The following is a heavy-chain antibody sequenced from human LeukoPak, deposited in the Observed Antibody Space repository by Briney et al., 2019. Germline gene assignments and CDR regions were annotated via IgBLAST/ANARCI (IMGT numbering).Heavy chain of an antibody. Sequence: GGSLRLSCAASGFTFSSYAMSWVRQAPGKGLEWVSAISGSGGSTYYADSVKGRFTISRDNSKNTLYLQMNSLRAEGTAVYYCAKAIAVAGTSLDYWGQGTLVTVSS. CDR1: GFTFSSYA. CDR3: AKAIAVAGTSLDY. CDR2: ISGSGGST. J-gene: IGHJ4*02. V-gene: IGHV3-23*01. D-gene: IGHD6-19*01.